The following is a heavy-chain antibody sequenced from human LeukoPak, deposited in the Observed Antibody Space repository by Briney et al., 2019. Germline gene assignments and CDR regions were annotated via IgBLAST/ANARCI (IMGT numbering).Heavy chain of an antibody. CDR3: ARAPRGLRYFDWGPRYYYYMDV. CDR1: GYTFTSYG. J-gene: IGHJ6*03. CDR2: ISAYNGNT. Sequence: ASVKVSCKASGYTFTSYGISWVRQAPGQGLEWMGWISAYNGNTNYAQKLQGRVTMTTDTSTSTAYMELRSLRSDDTAVYYCARAPRGLRYFDWGPRYYYYMDVWGKGTTVTISS. V-gene: IGHV1-18*01. D-gene: IGHD3-9*01.